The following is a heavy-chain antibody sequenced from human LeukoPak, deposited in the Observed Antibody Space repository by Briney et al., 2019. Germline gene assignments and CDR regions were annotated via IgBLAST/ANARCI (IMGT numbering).Heavy chain of an antibody. D-gene: IGHD7-27*01. V-gene: IGHV4-61*02. Sequence: ASQTLSLTCTVSGGSISSGSYYWSWIRQPAGKGLEWIGRIYTSGSTNYNPSLKSRVTISVDTSKNQFSLKLSSVTAADTAVYYCARGPHWDPHFDYWGQGTLVTVSS. CDR1: GGSISSGSYY. CDR2: IYTSGST. CDR3: ARGPHWDPHFDY. J-gene: IGHJ4*02.